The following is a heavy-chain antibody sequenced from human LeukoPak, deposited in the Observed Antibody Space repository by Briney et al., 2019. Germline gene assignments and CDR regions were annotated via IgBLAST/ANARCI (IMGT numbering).Heavy chain of an antibody. CDR1: GGSLTNYY. D-gene: IGHD3-9*01. Sequence: SETLSLTCTVSGGSLTNYYWSWIRQPPGKGLEWIGYIYHSGSTYYNPSLKSRVTISVDRSKNQFSLKLSSVTAADTAVYYCVRYGDYFDYWGQGTLVTVSS. CDR2: IYHSGST. CDR3: VRYGDYFDY. V-gene: IGHV4-59*04. J-gene: IGHJ4*02.